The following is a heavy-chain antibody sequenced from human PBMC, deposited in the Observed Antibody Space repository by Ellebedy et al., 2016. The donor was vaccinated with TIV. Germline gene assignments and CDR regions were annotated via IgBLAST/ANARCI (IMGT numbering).Heavy chain of an antibody. D-gene: IGHD6-19*01. Sequence: ASVKVSXKASGYTFTGYYMHWVRQAPGQGLEWMGWINPNSGGTNYAQKFQGRVTMTRDTSISTAYMELSRLRPDDTAVYYCARASAVAAPLPDPWGQGTLVTVSS. CDR1: GYTFTGYY. CDR2: INPNSGGT. V-gene: IGHV1-2*02. CDR3: ARASAVAAPLPDP. J-gene: IGHJ5*02.